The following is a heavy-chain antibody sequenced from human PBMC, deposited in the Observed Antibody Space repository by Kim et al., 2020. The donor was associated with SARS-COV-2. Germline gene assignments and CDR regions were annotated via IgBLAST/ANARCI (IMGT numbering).Heavy chain of an antibody. V-gene: IGHV4-59*08. CDR1: GGSISSYY. Sequence: SETLSLTCTVSGGSISSYYWSWIRQPPGKGLEWIGYIYYSGSTNYNPSLKSRVTISVDTSKNQFSLKLSSVTAADTAVYYCARLWFGDPDPPPPFDYWGQGTLVTVSS. D-gene: IGHD3-10*01. CDR2: IYYSGST. J-gene: IGHJ4*02. CDR3: ARLWFGDPDPPPPFDY.